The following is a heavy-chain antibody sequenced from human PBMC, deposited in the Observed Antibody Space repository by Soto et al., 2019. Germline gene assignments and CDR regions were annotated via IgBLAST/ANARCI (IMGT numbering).Heavy chain of an antibody. J-gene: IGHJ6*02. Sequence: SETLSLTCTVSGGSITSGGYYWSWTRQHPGKGLEWIGYIYYSGTTYYNPSLKSRVSISEDTSKNQFFLKLSSVTAADTAVYFCRRAPGGGRQGQITRWYNFGRDVWGRVTRGTVSS. CDR2: IYYSGTT. D-gene: IGHD1-1*01. V-gene: IGHV4-31*03. CDR1: GGSITSGGYY. CDR3: RRAPGGGRQGQITRWYNFGRDV.